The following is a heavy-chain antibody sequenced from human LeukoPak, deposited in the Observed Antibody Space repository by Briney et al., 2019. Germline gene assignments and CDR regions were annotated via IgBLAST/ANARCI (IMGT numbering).Heavy chain of an antibody. CDR1: GGTFSSYA. CDR3: ARGGRAYYYDSSGHDY. CDR2: IIPIFGTA. D-gene: IGHD3-22*01. Sequence: ASVKVSCKASGGTFSSYAISWVRQAPGRGLEWMGGIIPIFGTANYAQKFQGRVTITADESTSTAYMELSSLRSEDTAVYYCARGGRAYYYDSSGHDYWGQGTLVTVSS. J-gene: IGHJ4*02. V-gene: IGHV1-69*13.